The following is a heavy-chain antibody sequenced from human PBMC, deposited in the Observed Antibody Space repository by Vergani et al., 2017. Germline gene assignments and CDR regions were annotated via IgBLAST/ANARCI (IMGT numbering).Heavy chain of an antibody. CDR2: ISKTGHS. J-gene: IGHJ6*03. D-gene: IGHD3-3*01. CDR3: ARDDLWLGFHNYYNHIDV. V-gene: IGHV4-4*07. CDR1: GDFSSSHY. Sequence: QVQLQESGPTLVKPSETLSLTCSVSGDFSSSHYWNWIRRPAGKGLEWIGRISKTGHSDYNPSLKSRVSMSVDTSKNQFSLKMSSVTAADTAVYYCARDDLWLGFHNYYNHIDVWGTGTTVTVSS.